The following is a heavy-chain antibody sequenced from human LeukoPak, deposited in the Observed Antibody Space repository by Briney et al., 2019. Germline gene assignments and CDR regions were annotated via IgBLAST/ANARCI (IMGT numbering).Heavy chain of an antibody. Sequence: PGGSLRLSCAASGFTFSDYAMSWVRQAPGKGLEWLSVISGGSSGSTYYADSVTGRFTISRDNAKNSLYLQMNSLRAEDTALYYCGRGHWGLDYWGQGALVTVSS. D-gene: IGHD7-27*01. CDR3: GRGHWGLDY. V-gene: IGHV3-23*01. CDR1: GFTFSDYA. CDR2: ISGGSSGST. J-gene: IGHJ4*02.